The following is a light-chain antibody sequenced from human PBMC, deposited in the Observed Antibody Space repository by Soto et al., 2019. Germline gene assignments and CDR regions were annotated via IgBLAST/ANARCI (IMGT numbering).Light chain of an antibody. CDR3: SSYTSSSTWM. CDR2: EVS. J-gene: IGLJ3*02. V-gene: IGLV2-14*01. Sequence: QSALAQPRSVSGSPGQSVTLSCTGTSGDVGGYDFVSWYQQHPGKAPKLMIYEVSNRPSGVSNRFSGSKSGNTASLTISGLQAEDEADYYCSSYTSSSTWMFGGGTKLTVL. CDR1: SGDVGGYDF.